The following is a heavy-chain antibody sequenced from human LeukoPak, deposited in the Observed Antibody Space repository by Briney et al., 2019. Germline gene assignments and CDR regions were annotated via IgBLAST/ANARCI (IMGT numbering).Heavy chain of an antibody. CDR1: GDSVSSNSAA. CDR3: ARSKGHLDS. Sequence: SQTLSLTCAISGDSVSSNSAAWNWIRQSPSRGPEWLGRTYYRSKWFNDYAASVRSRITIKPDTPNNQFTLQLNSVTPEDTAMYFCARSKGHLDSWGQGTLVTVSS. CDR2: TYYRSKWFN. J-gene: IGHJ4*02. V-gene: IGHV6-1*01.